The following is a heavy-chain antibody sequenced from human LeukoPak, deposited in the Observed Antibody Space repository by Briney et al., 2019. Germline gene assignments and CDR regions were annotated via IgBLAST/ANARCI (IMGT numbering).Heavy chain of an antibody. Sequence: SETLSLTCTVSGGSISSSSYYWGWIRQPPGKGLEWIGSIYYSGSTYYNPSLKSRVTISVDTSKNQLSLKLSSVTAADTAVYYCAREVPGWRLIGTQRQAYYYMDVWGKGTTVTISS. D-gene: IGHD2-2*01. J-gene: IGHJ6*03. CDR3: AREVPGWRLIGTQRQAYYYMDV. V-gene: IGHV4-39*07. CDR1: GGSISSSSYY. CDR2: IYYSGST.